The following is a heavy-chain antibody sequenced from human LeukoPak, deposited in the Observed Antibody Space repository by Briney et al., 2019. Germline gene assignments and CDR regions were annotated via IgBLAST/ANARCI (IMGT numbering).Heavy chain of an antibody. D-gene: IGHD3-10*01. V-gene: IGHV1-18*04. J-gene: IGHJ4*02. Sequence: GASVKVSCKASGYTFTSYGISWVRQAPGQGVEWMGWMSAYNGNTNYAQKLQGRVTMTTDTSTSTAYMELRSLRSDDTAVYYCARDMATYYGSGSSYDYWGQGTLVTVSS. CDR3: ARDMATYYGSGSSYDY. CDR2: MSAYNGNT. CDR1: GYTFTSYG.